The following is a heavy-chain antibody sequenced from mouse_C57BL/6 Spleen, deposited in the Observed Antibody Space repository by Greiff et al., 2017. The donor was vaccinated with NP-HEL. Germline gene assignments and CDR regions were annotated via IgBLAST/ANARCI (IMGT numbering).Heavy chain of an antibody. J-gene: IGHJ1*03. CDR3: AREGDTTEGYFDV. CDR2: IYPGDGDT. Sequence: QVQLQQSGPELVKPGASVKISCKASGYAFSSSWMNWVKQRPGKGLEWIGRIYPGDGDTNYNGKFKGKATLTADKSSSTAYMQISSLTSEDSAVYFCAREGDTTEGYFDVWGTGTTVTVSS. V-gene: IGHV1-82*01. D-gene: IGHD1-1*01. CDR1: GYAFSSSW.